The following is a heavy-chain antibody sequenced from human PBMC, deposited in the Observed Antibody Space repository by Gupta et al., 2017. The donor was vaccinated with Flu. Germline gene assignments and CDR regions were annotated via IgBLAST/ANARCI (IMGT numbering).Heavy chain of an antibody. CDR3: ATVTTGC. J-gene: IGHJ4*02. V-gene: IGHV3-74*03. Sequence: AASGFTFSGSYLQWVRQAPGKGLVWVSRINPDGSSKTYADSVKGRFTSSRDNAKNTLYLQMNSLGADDTAVYYCATVTTGCWGQGTLVTVSS. CDR2: INPDGSSK. CDR1: GFTFSGSY. D-gene: IGHD4-17*01.